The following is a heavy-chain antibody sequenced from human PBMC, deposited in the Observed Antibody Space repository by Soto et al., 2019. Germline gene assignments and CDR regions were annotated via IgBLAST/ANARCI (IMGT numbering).Heavy chain of an antibody. J-gene: IGHJ6*02. CDR2: MSSRSLTI. CDR1: GFTFSTYS. CDR3: ARGGSGSDNGMDV. D-gene: IGHD3-16*01. Sequence: EVQLVESGGGLVQPGGSLRVSCAASGFTFSTYSMNWVRQAPGKGREWVSYMSSRSLTIYYTDSVKGRFTISRDNAKNSLYLQMNSLRDEDTAVYYCARGGSGSDNGMDVWGQGTTVTVSS. V-gene: IGHV3-48*02.